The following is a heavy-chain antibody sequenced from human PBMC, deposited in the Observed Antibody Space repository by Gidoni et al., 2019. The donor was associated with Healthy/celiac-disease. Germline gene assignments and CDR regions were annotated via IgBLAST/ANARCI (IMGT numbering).Heavy chain of an antibody. CDR1: GFTFSSYS. Sequence: EVQLVESGGGLVQPGGSRRLSCAASGFTFSSYSMNWVRQAPGKGLEWVSYISSSSSTIYYADSVKGRFTISRDNAKNSLYLQMNSLRDEDTAVYYCARVGGYSSSSGFDYWGQGTLVTVSS. D-gene: IGHD6-6*01. CDR2: ISSSSSTI. V-gene: IGHV3-48*02. CDR3: ARVGGYSSSSGFDY. J-gene: IGHJ4*02.